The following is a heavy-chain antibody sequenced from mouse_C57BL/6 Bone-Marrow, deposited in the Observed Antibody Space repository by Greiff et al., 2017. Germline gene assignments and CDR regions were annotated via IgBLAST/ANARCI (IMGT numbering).Heavy chain of an antibody. V-gene: IGHV1-55*01. D-gene: IGHD2-3*01. CDR3: ARDYDGYYRDAMDY. CDR1: GYTFTSYW. J-gene: IGHJ4*01. CDR2: IYPGSGST. Sequence: QVQLQQPGAELVKPGASVKMSCKASGYTFTSYWITWVKQRPGQGLGWIGDIYPGSGSTNYNEKFKSKATLSVDTSSSTAYMQLSSLTSEDSAVYYCARDYDGYYRDAMDYWGQGTSVTVSS.